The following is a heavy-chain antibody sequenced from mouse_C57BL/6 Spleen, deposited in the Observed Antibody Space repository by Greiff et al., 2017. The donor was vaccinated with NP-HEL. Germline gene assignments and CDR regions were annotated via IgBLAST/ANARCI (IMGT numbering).Heavy chain of an antibody. V-gene: IGHV1-15*01. CDR2: IDPETGGT. D-gene: IGHD1-1*01. Sequence: QVQLKESGAELVRPGASVTLSCKASGYTFTDYEMHWVKQTPVHGLEWIGAIDPETGGTAYNQKFKGKAILTADKSSSTAYMELRSLTSEDSAVYYCTRYTTVVGRDYWGQGTTLTVSS. CDR1: GYTFTDYE. J-gene: IGHJ2*01. CDR3: TRYTTVVGRDY.